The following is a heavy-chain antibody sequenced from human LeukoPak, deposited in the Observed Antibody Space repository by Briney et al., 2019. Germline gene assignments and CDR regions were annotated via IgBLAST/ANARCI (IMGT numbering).Heavy chain of an antibody. V-gene: IGHV3-30*02. CDR1: GFTFSSYG. Sequence: GGSLRLSCAASGFTFSSYGMHWVRQAPGKGLEWVAVIWYDGSNKYYADSVKGRFTISRDNSKNTLYLQMNSLRAEDTAVYYCALNYYDSSGYFPGPFDIWGQGTMVTVSS. CDR3: ALNYYDSSGYFPGPFDI. CDR2: IWYDGSNK. J-gene: IGHJ3*02. D-gene: IGHD3-22*01.